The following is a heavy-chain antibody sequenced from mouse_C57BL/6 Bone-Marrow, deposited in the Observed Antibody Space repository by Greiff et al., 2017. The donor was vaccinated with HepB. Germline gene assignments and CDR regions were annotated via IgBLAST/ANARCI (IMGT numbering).Heavy chain of an antibody. J-gene: IGHJ4*01. D-gene: IGHD1-1*01. CDR1: GYTFTSYW. Sequence: QVQLQQPGAELVKPGASVKLSCKASGYTFTSYWMQWVKQRPGQGLEWIGEIDPSDSYTNYNQKFKGKATLTVDTSSSTAYMQLSSLTSEDSAVYYCARCDLITTVVERDYYAMDYWGQGTSVTVSS. CDR2: IDPSDSYT. V-gene: IGHV1-50*01. CDR3: ARCDLITTVVERDYYAMDY.